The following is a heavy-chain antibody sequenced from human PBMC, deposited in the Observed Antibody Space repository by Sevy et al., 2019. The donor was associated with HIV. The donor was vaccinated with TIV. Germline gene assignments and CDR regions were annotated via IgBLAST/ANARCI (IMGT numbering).Heavy chain of an antibody. D-gene: IGHD6-19*01. CDR3: VRVFSGSAPGFDY. CDR1: GITFSESL. J-gene: IGHJ4*02. V-gene: IGHV3-7*01. CDR2: IKNDGSAK. Sequence: GGALRLSCAASGITFSESLMSWVRKAPGKGLEWVASIKNDGSAKFYADSVKGRFIISRDNAKNSLYLQMNSLRGEDTAVYFCVRVFSGSAPGFDYWGQGTLVTVSS.